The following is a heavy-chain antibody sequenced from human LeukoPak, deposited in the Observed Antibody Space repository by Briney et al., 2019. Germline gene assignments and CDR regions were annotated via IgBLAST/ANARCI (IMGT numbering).Heavy chain of an antibody. CDR2: IYNIVSA. D-gene: IGHD6-19*01. Sequence: LETLSLTCTVSGGSISTYNCSWIRQAPRKGLEWIGYIYNIVSANYNTSLTSRVTISLDTSRNEFSLQLSSVTAAETAVYFCERGPAYGSGWSYYFDSWGERALGTVSS. J-gene: IGHJ4*02. CDR1: GGSISTYN. V-gene: IGHV4-59*01. CDR3: ERGPAYGSGWSYYFDS.